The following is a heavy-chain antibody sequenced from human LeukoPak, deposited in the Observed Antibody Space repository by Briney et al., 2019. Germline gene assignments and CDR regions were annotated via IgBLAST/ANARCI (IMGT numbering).Heavy chain of an antibody. D-gene: IGHD6-19*01. CDR2: IYTSGST. CDR1: GGSISSYY. J-gene: IGHJ5*02. CDR3: AITHSSGSPNWFDP. V-gene: IGHV4-4*07. Sequence: KPSETLSLTCTVSGGSISSYYWSWIRQPAGKGLEWIGRIYTSGSTNYNPSLKSRVTISVDKSKNQFSLKLSSVTAADTAVYYCAITHSSGSPNWFDPWGQGTLVTVSS.